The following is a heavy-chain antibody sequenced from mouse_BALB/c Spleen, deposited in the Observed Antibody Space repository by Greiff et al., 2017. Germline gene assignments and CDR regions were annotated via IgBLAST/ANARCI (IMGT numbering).Heavy chain of an antibody. CDR2: ISNGGGST. J-gene: IGHJ3*01. CDR1: GFTFSSYT. Sequence: EVQGVESGGGLVQPGGSLKLSCAASGFTFSSYTMPWVRQTPEKRLEWVAYISNGGGSTYYPDTVKGRFTISRDNAKNTLYLQMSSLKSEDTAMYYCARLPSTMMTTEFAYWGQGTLVTVSA. D-gene: IGHD2-4*01. CDR3: ARLPSTMMTTEFAY. V-gene: IGHV5-12-2*01.